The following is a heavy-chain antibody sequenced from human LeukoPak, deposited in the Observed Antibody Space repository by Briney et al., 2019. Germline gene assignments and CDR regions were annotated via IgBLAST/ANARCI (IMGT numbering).Heavy chain of an antibody. D-gene: IGHD3-10*01. CDR1: GYTFTSYG. J-gene: IGHJ4*02. CDR2: ISAYNGNT. CDR3: ARVYGSGSVPYYFDY. V-gene: IGHV1-18*01. Sequence: ASVKVSCKASGYTFTSYGISWVRQAPGQGLEWMGWISAYNGNTNYAQKLQGRVTMTTDTSTSTAYMELRSLRSDDTAVYYCARVYGSGSVPYYFDYWGQGTLVTVFS.